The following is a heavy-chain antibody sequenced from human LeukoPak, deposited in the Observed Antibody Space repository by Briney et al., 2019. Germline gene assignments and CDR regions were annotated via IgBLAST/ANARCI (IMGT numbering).Heavy chain of an antibody. CDR3: ARPVGANNWFDP. D-gene: IGHD1-26*01. Sequence: ASVKVSCKASGYTFTSYDINWVRQATGQGLEWMGWMNPNSGNTGYAQKFQGRVTMTRDTSISTAYMELSRLRSDDTAVYYCARPVGANNWFDPWGQGTLVTVSS. CDR2: MNPNSGNT. J-gene: IGHJ5*02. CDR1: GYTFTSYD. V-gene: IGHV1-8*01.